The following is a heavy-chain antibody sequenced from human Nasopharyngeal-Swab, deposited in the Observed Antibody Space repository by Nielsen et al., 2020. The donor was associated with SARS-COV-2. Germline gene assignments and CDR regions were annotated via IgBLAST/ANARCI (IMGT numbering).Heavy chain of an antibody. CDR2: IVGNGATT. CDR1: GFTFSNFA. V-gene: IGHV3-23*01. CDR3: AKDGTIGYSHFDD. D-gene: IGHD3-22*01. J-gene: IGHJ4*02. Sequence: GESLKISCAASGFTFSNFAMSWVSQAQGKGLEWVLVIVGNGATTYYTASVKGRFTISRDNYRNTLYLQMNSLRADDTAVYYCAKDGTIGYSHFDDWGQGTLVTVSS.